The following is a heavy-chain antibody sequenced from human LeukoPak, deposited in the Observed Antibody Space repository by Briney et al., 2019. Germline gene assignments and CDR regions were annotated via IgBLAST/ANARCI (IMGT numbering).Heavy chain of an antibody. J-gene: IGHJ4*02. V-gene: IGHV3-72*01. D-gene: IGHD2-8*01. Sequence: PGGSLRLSCAASGFTFSDHYMDWVRQAPGKGLEWVGRTRNKANSYTTEYAASVKGRFTISRDNSKNTLYLQMNSLRAEDTAVYYCASSDRLPPTTYCTNGVCFGGLFDYWGQGTLVTVSS. CDR2: TRNKANSYTT. CDR1: GFTFSDHY. CDR3: ASSDRLPPTTYCTNGVCFGGLFDY.